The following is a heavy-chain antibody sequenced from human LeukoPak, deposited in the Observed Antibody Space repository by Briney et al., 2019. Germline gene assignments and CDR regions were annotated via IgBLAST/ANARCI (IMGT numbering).Heavy chain of an antibody. D-gene: IGHD4-17*01. V-gene: IGHV4-59*08. J-gene: IGHJ4*02. CDR2: IYYSGST. Sequence: SETLSLTCTVSGGSISSYYWSWIRQPPGKGLEWIGYIYYSGSTNYNPSLKSRVTISVDTSKNQFSLKLSSVTAADTAVYYCARGGYGDYVTLLVWGRGTLVTVSS. CDR1: GGSISSYY. CDR3: ARGGYGDYVTLLV.